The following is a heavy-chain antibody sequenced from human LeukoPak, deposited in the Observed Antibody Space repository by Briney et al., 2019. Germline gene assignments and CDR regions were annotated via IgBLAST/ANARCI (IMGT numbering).Heavy chain of an antibody. CDR3: ARLSRLHYYYYGMDV. Sequence: SETLSLTCTVSGSSISSYYWSWIRQPPGKGLEWIGYIYYSGSTNYNPSLKSRVTISVDTSKNQFSLKLSSVTAADTAVYYCARLSRLHYYYYGMDVWGQGTTVTVSS. CDR1: GSSISSYY. J-gene: IGHJ6*02. CDR2: IYYSGST. V-gene: IGHV4-59*08. D-gene: IGHD4-11*01.